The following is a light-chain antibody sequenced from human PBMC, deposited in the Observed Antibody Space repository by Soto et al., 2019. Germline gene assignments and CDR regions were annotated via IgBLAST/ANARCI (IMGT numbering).Light chain of an antibody. CDR1: QDIRTF. Sequence: DLQMTQFPSSLSASVGDRVTMTCRASQDIRTFLTWYQQRPGKVPKLLIYAASTLQSGVPSRFSGSGSGTDFTLIISSLQPEDVATYYCQKYNIAPWTFGHGTRVEI. V-gene: IGKV1-27*01. CDR2: AAS. J-gene: IGKJ1*01. CDR3: QKYNIAPWT.